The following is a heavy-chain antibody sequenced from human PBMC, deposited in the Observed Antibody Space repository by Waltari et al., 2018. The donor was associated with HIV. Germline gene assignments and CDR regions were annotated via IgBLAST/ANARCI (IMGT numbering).Heavy chain of an antibody. CDR3: TKGMYANEDYFGY. V-gene: IGHV5-51*03. J-gene: IGHJ4*02. CDR1: GYSFTTYW. CDR2: IYPGDSDT. D-gene: IGHD2-8*01. Sequence: EVQLVQSGAQVKKPGESLKISCKASGYSFTTYWIGWVRQLPGKSLEWMGIIYPGDSDTRYSPSFQGQVTISADKSISTAYLQWSSLQASDTAMYYCTKGMYANEDYFGYWGQGTLVTVSS.